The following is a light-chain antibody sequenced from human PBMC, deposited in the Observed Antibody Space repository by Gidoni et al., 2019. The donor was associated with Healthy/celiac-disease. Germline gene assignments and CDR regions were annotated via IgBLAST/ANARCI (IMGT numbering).Light chain of an antibody. CDR3: QQYNNCPPWT. V-gene: IGKV3-15*01. J-gene: IGKJ1*01. CDR2: GAS. Sequence: EIVMTQSRATLSVSPVERATLSCRASQSVSSNLAWYQQKPGQAPMLLIYGASTRATGIPARFSGSGSGTEFTLTISSLQSEDFAVYYCQQYNNCPPWTFGQGTKVEIK. CDR1: QSVSSN.